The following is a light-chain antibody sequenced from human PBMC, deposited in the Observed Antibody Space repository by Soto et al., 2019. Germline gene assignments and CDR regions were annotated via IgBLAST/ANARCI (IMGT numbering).Light chain of an antibody. CDR2: DAS. CDR1: QSVGRNF. J-gene: IGKJ4*01. V-gene: IGKV3-20*01. Sequence: EIVLTQSPGTLSLSPGERATLSCRASQSVGRNFLAWFQQKPGQAPMLLIYDASSRATAIPDRFSGSGSGTDFTLTISRLEPEDFAVYYCHQYAASPLTFGGGTKVEIK. CDR3: HQYAASPLT.